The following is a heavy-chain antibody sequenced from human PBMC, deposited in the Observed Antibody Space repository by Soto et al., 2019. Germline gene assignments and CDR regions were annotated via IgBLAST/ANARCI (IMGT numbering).Heavy chain of an antibody. V-gene: IGHV3-33*01. J-gene: IGHJ6*02. CDR2: LWYDGSNK. CDR3: ARRGDHVRSGIWYGMDV. Sequence: QVQLVESGGGVVQPGRSLRLSCAASGFTFSSYGMHWVRQAPGKGLEWVAVLWYDGSNKYYADSVKGRFTISRDNSKNTLYLQMNSLRAEDTAVYYCARRGDHVRSGIWYGMDVWGQGTTVTVSS. D-gene: IGHD3-16*01. CDR1: GFTFSSYG.